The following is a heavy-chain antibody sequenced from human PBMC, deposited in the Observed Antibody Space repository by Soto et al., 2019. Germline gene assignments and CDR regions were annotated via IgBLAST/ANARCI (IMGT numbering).Heavy chain of an antibody. CDR1: GGSISSYY. Sequence: QVQLQESGPGLVKPSETLSLTCTVSGGSISSYYWSWIRQPPGKGLEWIGDIYYSGSTNYNPSLKRRVTISVDTSKNQFSLKLSSVTAADTAVYYCARVKGSSWYYYYYGMDVWGQGTTVTVSS. J-gene: IGHJ6*02. CDR3: ARVKGSSWYYYYYGMDV. CDR2: IYYSGST. V-gene: IGHV4-59*01. D-gene: IGHD6-13*01.